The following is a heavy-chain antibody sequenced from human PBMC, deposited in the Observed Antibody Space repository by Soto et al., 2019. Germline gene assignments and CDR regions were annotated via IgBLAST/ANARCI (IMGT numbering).Heavy chain of an antibody. Sequence: ASVKVSCKVSGYTLTELSMHWVRQAPGKGLEWMGGFDPEDGETIYAQKFQGRVTMTEDTSTDTAYMELSSLRSEDTAVYFCAKGLWSARTVAYHFDYWGQGTLVTVSS. CDR3: AKGLWSARTVAYHFDY. V-gene: IGHV1-24*01. CDR1: GYTLTELS. D-gene: IGHD1-1*01. CDR2: FDPEDGET. J-gene: IGHJ4*02.